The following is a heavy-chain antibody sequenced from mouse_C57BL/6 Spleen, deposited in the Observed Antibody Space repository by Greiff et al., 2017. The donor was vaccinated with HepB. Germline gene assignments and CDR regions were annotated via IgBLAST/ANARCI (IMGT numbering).Heavy chain of an antibody. CDR3: ARLGYYGSSFYYYAMDY. J-gene: IGHJ4*01. D-gene: IGHD1-1*01. CDR2: ILPGSGST. V-gene: IGHV1-9*01. Sequence: QVQLQQSGAELMKPGASVKLSCKATGYTFTGYWIEWVKQRPGHGLEWIGEILPGSGSTNSNEKFKGKATFTADTSSHTAYMQLSSLTTEDSAIYYCARLGYYGSSFYYYAMDYWGQGTSVTVSS. CDR1: GYTFTGYW.